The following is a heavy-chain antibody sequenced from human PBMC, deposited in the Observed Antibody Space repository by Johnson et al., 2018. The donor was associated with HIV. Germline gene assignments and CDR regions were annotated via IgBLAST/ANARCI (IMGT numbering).Heavy chain of an antibody. D-gene: IGHD6-6*01. Sequence: VQLVESGGGLVQPGRSLRLSCAASGFTFDDYAMNWVRQAPGKGLEWVSGISSNGGSTYYANSVKGRFTISRDNSKNTLYLQMNSLRAEDTAVYYCAKQHEQLVEPDAFDIWGQGTMVTVSS. J-gene: IGHJ3*02. CDR2: ISSNGGST. CDR1: GFTFDDYA. V-gene: IGHV3-9*01. CDR3: AKQHEQLVEPDAFDI.